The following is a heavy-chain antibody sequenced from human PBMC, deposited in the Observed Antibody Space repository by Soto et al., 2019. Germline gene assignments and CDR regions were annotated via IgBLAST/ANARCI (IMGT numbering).Heavy chain of an antibody. CDR2: IWYDGSNK. D-gene: IGHD3-10*01. Sequence: GGSLRLSCAASGFTFSSYGMHWVRQAPGKGLEWVAVIWYDGSNKYYADSVKGRFTISRDNSKNTLYLQMNSLRAEDTAVYYCARVGVRGVIMDYYYYMDVWGKGTTVTVSS. CDR1: GFTFSSYG. J-gene: IGHJ6*03. V-gene: IGHV3-33*01. CDR3: ARVGVRGVIMDYYYYMDV.